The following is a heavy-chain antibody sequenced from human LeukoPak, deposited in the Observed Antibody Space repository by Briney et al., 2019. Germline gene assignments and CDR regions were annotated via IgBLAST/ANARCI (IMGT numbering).Heavy chain of an antibody. D-gene: IGHD3-16*01. CDR3: ARDFPIYDYVWGSYGFDY. CDR1: GFTFSSYA. CDR2: ISYDGSNK. V-gene: IGHV3-30-3*01. J-gene: IGHJ4*02. Sequence: PGGSLRLSCAASGFTFSSYAMHWVRQAPGKGLEWVAVISYDGSNKYYADSVKGRFTISRDNSKNTLYLQMNSLRAEDTAVYYCARDFPIYDYVWGSYGFDYWGQGTLVTVSS.